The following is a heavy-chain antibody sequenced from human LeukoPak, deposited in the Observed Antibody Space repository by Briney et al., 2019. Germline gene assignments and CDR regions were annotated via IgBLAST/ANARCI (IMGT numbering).Heavy chain of an antibody. Sequence: RGSLGLSCAASGFTFSSYGMHWVRQAPGKGLEWVAVIWYDGSNKYYADSVKGRFTISRDNSKNTLYLQMNSLRAEDTAVYYCAKDSPPIAAAATNYFDYWGQGTLVTVSS. CDR2: IWYDGSNK. CDR1: GFTFSSYG. V-gene: IGHV3-33*06. CDR3: AKDSPPIAAAATNYFDY. J-gene: IGHJ4*02. D-gene: IGHD6-13*01.